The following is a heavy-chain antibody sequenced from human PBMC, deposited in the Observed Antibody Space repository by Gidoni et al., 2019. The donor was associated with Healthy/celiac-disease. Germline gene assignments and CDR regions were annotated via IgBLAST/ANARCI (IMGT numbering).Heavy chain of an antibody. J-gene: IGHJ6*02. CDR2: LIPILGTA. D-gene: IGHD3-10*01. V-gene: IGHV1-69*01. CDR3: ARGGRVGYYYGMDV. Sequence: QVQLVQSGAEVKKPGSSVKVSCKASGGTFRSYAISWVRQAPGQGLEWMGGLIPILGTANYAQKFQGRVTITADESTSTAYMELSSLRSEDTAVYYCARGGRVGYYYGMDVWGQGTTVTVSS. CDR1: GGTFRSYA.